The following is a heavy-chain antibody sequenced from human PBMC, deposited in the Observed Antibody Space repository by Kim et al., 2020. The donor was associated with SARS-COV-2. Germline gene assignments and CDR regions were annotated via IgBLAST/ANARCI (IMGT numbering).Heavy chain of an antibody. CDR2: ISAYNGNT. V-gene: IGHV1-18*01. J-gene: IGHJ6*02. CDR1: GYTFTSYG. CDR3: AREARSSWTPTYYYYGMDV. D-gene: IGHD6-13*01. Sequence: ASVKVSCKASGYTFTSYGISWVRQAPGQGLEWMGWISAYNGNTNYAQKLQGRVTMTTDTSTSTAYMELRSLRSDDTAVYYCAREARSSWTPTYYYYGMDVWGQGTTVTVSS.